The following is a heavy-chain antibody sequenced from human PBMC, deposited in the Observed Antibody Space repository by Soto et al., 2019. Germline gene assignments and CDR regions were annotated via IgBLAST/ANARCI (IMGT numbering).Heavy chain of an antibody. CDR2: IYYSGST. CDR3: ARGLFLAVIPIRGRVDS. Sequence: PSETLSLTCSVSGDSINNGDYYWSWIRQPPGKGLEWIGYIYYSGSTYYNPSLVSRVSMSVDTSINQFSLKVNSVTAADTAVYFCARGLFLAVIPIRGRVDSWGQGTLVTVSS. J-gene: IGHJ4*02. CDR1: GDSINNGDYY. D-gene: IGHD2-21*01. V-gene: IGHV4-30-4*01.